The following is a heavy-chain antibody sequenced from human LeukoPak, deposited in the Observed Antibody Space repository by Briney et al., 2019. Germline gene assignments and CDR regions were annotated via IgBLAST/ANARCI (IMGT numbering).Heavy chain of an antibody. CDR3: RLDSSGYYPDY. D-gene: IGHD3-22*01. Sequence: PSETLSLTCAVYGVSFSGYYWSWLRQPPGKGLEWIGEINHSGSTNYNPSLKSRVTISVDTSKNQFSLKLSSVTAADTAVYYCRLDSSGYYPDYWGQGTLVTVSS. V-gene: IGHV4-34*01. J-gene: IGHJ4*02. CDR1: GVSFSGYY. CDR2: INHSGST.